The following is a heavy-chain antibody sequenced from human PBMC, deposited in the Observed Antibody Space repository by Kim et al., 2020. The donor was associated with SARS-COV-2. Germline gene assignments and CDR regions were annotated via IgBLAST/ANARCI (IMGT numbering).Heavy chain of an antibody. J-gene: IGHJ4*02. CDR1: GFTFSDAW. V-gene: IGHV3-15*01. Sequence: GGSLRLSCAASGFTFSDAWMTWVRQAPGKGLEWVGRIKSSSDGETTDYAAPVKGRFTISRDDSKNTLYLQMNSLKTEDTAVYYCTTEAIVVVLAAPDYWGQGTLVTVSS. D-gene: IGHD2-15*01. CDR2: IKSSSDGETT. CDR3: TTEAIVVVLAAPDY.